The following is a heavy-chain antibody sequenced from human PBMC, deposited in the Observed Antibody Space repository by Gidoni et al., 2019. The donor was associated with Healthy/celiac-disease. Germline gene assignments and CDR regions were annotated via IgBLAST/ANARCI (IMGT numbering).Heavy chain of an antibody. CDR2: IYWNDDK. D-gene: IGHD3-3*01. Sequence: QITLKESGPTLVKPTQTLTLTCTFSGFSLSTSGVGVGWIRQPPGKALEWLALIYWNDDKRYSPSLKSRLTITKDTSKNQVVLTMTNMDPVDTATYYCAHRILHWSGYSHFDYWGQGTLVTVSS. J-gene: IGHJ4*02. V-gene: IGHV2-5*01. CDR1: GFSLSTSGVG. CDR3: AHRILHWSGYSHFDY.